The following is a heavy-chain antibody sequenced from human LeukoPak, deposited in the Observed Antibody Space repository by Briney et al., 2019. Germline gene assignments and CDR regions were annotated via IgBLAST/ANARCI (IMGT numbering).Heavy chain of an antibody. CDR2: ISSSSNTI. D-gene: IGHD5-18*01. V-gene: IGHV3-48*01. J-gene: IGHJ4*02. CDR1: GFTFSSYS. CDR3: ARARGYSYGYSDY. Sequence: PGGSLRLSCAASGFTFSSYSMNWVRQAPGKGLEWVAYISSSSNTIDSADSVKGRFTISRDNAKNSLYLQVSSLRAEDTAVYYCARARGYSYGYSDYWGQGTLVTVSS.